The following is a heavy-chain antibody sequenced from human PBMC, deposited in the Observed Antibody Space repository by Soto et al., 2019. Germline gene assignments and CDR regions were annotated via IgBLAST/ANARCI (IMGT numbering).Heavy chain of an antibody. Sequence: GGSLRLSCAASGFMFRSYSMNWVRQAPGKGLEWVSSISSSSGYIFYADSVKGRFTISRDNAENSLYLQMNSLRAEDTAVYYCARDQITDSSGLDYWGQGTLVTVSS. CDR2: ISSSSGYI. CDR3: ARDQITDSSGLDY. V-gene: IGHV3-21*01. D-gene: IGHD6-19*01. J-gene: IGHJ4*02. CDR1: GFMFRSYS.